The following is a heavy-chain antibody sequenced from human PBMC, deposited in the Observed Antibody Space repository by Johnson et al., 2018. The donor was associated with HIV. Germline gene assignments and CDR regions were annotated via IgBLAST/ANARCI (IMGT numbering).Heavy chain of an antibody. CDR2: ITSSGSSV. D-gene: IGHD1-26*01. Sequence: QVQLVESGGDLVKPGGSLRLSCEVSGFIFSKYNMAWIRQAPGKGLECLSYITSSGSSVYYTDSVKGRFTISRDNAKNSLYLQMNSLRAEDTALYYCAKGTSWELRGAFDIWGQGTMVTVSS. CDR3: AKGTSWELRGAFDI. CDR1: GFIFSKYN. J-gene: IGHJ3*02. V-gene: IGHV3-11*01.